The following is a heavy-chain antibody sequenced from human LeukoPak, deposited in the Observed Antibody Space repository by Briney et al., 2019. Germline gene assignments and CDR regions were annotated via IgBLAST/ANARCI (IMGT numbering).Heavy chain of an antibody. CDR3: ARDSSSWGDFDY. D-gene: IGHD6-13*01. V-gene: IGHV4-4*07. CDR1: GGSISSYY. J-gene: IGHJ4*02. CDR2: IYTSGST. Sequence: SETLSLTCTVSGGSISSYYWTWIRQPAGKGLEWIGRIYTSGSTNYNPSLKSRVTMSVDTSKNQFSLKLSSVTAADTAVYYCARDSSSWGDFDYWGQGTLVTVSS.